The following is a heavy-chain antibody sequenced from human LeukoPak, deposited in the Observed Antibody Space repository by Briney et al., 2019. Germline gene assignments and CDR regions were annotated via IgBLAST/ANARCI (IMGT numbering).Heavy chain of an antibody. Sequence: PGGSLRLSCAASGFTFSSYAMSWVRQAPGKGLEWVSAISGSGGSTYYADSVKGRFTISRDNAKNSLYLQMNSLRAEDTAVYYCARSYYYGSGSYSLNFDYWGQGTLVTVSS. D-gene: IGHD3-10*01. CDR3: ARSYYYGSGSYSLNFDY. J-gene: IGHJ4*02. V-gene: IGHV3-23*01. CDR1: GFTFSSYA. CDR2: ISGSGGST.